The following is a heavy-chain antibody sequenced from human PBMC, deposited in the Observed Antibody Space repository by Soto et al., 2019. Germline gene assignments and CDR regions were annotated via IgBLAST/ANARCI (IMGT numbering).Heavy chain of an antibody. CDR3: VRAIAAADSA. V-gene: IGHV3-7*01. J-gene: IGHJ1*01. CDR2: IKQDGSVK. Sequence: GGSLRLSCAASGFTFSNYWMSWVRQAPGKWLEWVANIKQDGSVKYYVDSVKGRFTISRDNAENSLFLQMNSLRAEDTTVYYCVRAIAAADSAWGQGXLVTVYS. D-gene: IGHD6-13*01. CDR1: GFTFSNYW.